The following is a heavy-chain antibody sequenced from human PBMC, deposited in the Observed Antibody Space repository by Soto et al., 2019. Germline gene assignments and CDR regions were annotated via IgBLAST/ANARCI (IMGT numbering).Heavy chain of an antibody. CDR1: EFTFSNYA. CDR2: ISYDGNNK. V-gene: IGHV3-30*18. Sequence: GGSLRLSCAASEFTFSNYAMHWVRQAPGKGLQWLAVISYDGNNKYYADSVEGRFTISRDNSKNTVYLQMNSLRLEDTAVYYCAKELTYYDFWSGYQETYYFDYWGQGTLVTVSS. D-gene: IGHD3-3*01. CDR3: AKELTYYDFWSGYQETYYFDY. J-gene: IGHJ4*02.